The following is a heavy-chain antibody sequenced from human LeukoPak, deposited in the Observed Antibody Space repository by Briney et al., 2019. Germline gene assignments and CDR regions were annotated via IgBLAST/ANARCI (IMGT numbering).Heavy chain of an antibody. V-gene: IGHV4-39*07. CDR2: IYHSGST. CDR1: GGSISSSSYY. CDR3: ARGATMVRGVISPFDY. D-gene: IGHD3-10*01. J-gene: IGHJ4*02. Sequence: TSETLSLTCTVSGGSISSSSYYWGWIRQPPGKGLEWIGSIYHSGSTYYNPSLKSRVTISVDTSKNQFSLKLSSVTAADTAVYYCARGATMVRGVISPFDYWGQGTLVTVSS.